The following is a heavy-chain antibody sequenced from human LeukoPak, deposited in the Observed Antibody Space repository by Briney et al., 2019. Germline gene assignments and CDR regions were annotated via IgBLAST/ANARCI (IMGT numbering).Heavy chain of an antibody. D-gene: IGHD1-1*01. V-gene: IGHV3-7*04. CDR2: VKQDGSEK. CDR3: ARDPERRFDY. Sequence: AGGSLRLSCAASGFTFSTYWMTWVRQAPGKGLEWVANVKQDGSEKYYVDSVKGRFTISRDNSKNSLYLERNSLRAEDTAVYYCARDPERRFDYWGQGTLVTVSS. CDR1: GFTFSTYW. J-gene: IGHJ4*02.